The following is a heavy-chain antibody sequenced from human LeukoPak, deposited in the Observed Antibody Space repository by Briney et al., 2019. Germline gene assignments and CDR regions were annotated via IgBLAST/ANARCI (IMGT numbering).Heavy chain of an antibody. CDR1: GFTVSSDY. J-gene: IGHJ4*02. CDR2: IYSGGTT. Sequence: PGGSLRLSCAASGFTVSSDYMSWVRQAPGKGLEWVSVIYSGGTTHYGDSVKGRFTISRDNAKNSLYLQMNSLRAEDTAVYYCARDGGRGYSGYDLSFPFDYWGQGTLVTVSS. V-gene: IGHV3-66*01. D-gene: IGHD5-12*01. CDR3: ARDGGRGYSGYDLSFPFDY.